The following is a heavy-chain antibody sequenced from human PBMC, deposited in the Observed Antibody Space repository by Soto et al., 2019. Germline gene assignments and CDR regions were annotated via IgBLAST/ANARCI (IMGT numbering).Heavy chain of an antibody. CDR3: AREQRGVSSIAARLPKDYYYYYYMDV. Sequence: GGSLRLSCAASGFTFSSYGMHWVRQAPGKGLEWVAVIWYDGSNKYYADSVKGRFTISRDNSKNTLYLQMNSLRAEDTAVYYCAREQRGVSSIAARLPKDYYYYYYMDVWGKGTTVTVSS. CDR2: IWYDGSNK. J-gene: IGHJ6*03. D-gene: IGHD6-6*01. CDR1: GFTFSSYG. V-gene: IGHV3-33*01.